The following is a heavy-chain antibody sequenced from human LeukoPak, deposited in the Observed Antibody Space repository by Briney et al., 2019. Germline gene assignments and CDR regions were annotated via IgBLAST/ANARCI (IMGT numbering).Heavy chain of an antibody. J-gene: IGHJ4*02. CDR3: ARQSTMVRGVRRAGYFDY. CDR1: GGSISSSSYY. CDR2: IYYSGST. D-gene: IGHD3-10*01. V-gene: IGHV4-39*01. Sequence: SETLSLTCTVSGGSISSSSYYWGWIRQPPGKGLEWIGSIYYSGSTYYNPSLKSRVTISVDTSKNQFSLKLSSVTAADTAVYYCARQSTMVRGVRRAGYFDYWGQGTLVTVSS.